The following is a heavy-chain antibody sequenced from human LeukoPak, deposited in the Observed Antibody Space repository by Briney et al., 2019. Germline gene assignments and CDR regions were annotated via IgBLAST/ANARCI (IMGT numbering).Heavy chain of an antibody. D-gene: IGHD3-16*01. CDR1: GFTFSSHS. J-gene: IGHJ6*02. Sequence: GGSLRLSCAASGFTFSSHSMNWVRQAPGKGLEWVASINHNGNVNYYVDSVKGRFTISRDNAKNSLYLQMSNLRAEDTAVYFCARGGGLDVWGQGATVTVSS. V-gene: IGHV3-7*03. CDR3: ARGGGLDV. CDR2: INHNGNVN.